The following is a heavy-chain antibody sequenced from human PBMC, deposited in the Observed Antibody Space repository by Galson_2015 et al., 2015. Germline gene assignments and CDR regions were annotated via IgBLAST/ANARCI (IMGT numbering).Heavy chain of an antibody. V-gene: IGHV4-4*02. CDR1: GGSISSSNW. D-gene: IGHD6-19*01. CDR3: AQRSAGQERYSSGGFDY. J-gene: IGHJ4*02. CDR2: IYHSGST. Sequence: SETLSLTCAVSGGSISSSNWWSWVRQPPGKGLEWIGEIYHSGSTNYNPSLKSRVTILVDKSKNQFSLKLSSVTAAGTAVYYCAQRSAGQERYSSGGFDYWGQGTLVTVSS.